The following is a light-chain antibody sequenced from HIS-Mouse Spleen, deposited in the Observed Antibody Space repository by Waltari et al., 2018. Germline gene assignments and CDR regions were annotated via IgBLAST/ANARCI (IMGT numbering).Light chain of an antibody. CDR1: QSLLHSNGYNY. V-gene: IGKV2-28*01. J-gene: IGKJ3*01. CDR2: LGS. CDR3: MQALQTPFT. Sequence: DIVMTQSPLSLLVTPGEPASLPCRSSQSLLHSNGYNYLDLYLQKPGQSPQLLIYLGSNRASGVPDRFSGSGSGTDFTLKISRVEAEDVGVYYCMQALQTPFTFGPGTKVDIK.